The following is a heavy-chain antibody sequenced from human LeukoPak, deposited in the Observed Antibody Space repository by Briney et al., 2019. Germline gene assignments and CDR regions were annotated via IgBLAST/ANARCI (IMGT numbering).Heavy chain of an antibody. CDR3: ARVGFGTAPFDP. J-gene: IGHJ5*02. Sequence: DPSETLSLTCTVSGGSISSSSYYWSWIRQPPGKGLEWIGEINHSGSTNYNPSLKSRVTISVDTSKNQFSLKLSSVTAADTAVYYCARVGFGTAPFDPWGQGTLVTVSS. D-gene: IGHD3-10*01. CDR1: GGSISSSSYY. CDR2: INHSGST. V-gene: IGHV4-39*07.